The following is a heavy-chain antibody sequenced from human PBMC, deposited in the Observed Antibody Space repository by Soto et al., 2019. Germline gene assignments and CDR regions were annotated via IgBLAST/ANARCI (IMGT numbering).Heavy chain of an antibody. Sequence: GGSLRRSCAASGFTFSSYEMNWVRQAPGKGLEWVSYISSSGSTINYADSVNGRFTISRDNAKNSLYLQMNSLRAEDTAVYYWARYVGNYVVRFDPWGQGTLVTVSS. D-gene: IGHD4-4*01. J-gene: IGHJ5*02. CDR3: ARYVGNYVVRFDP. CDR2: ISSSGSTI. V-gene: IGHV3-48*03. CDR1: GFTFSSYE.